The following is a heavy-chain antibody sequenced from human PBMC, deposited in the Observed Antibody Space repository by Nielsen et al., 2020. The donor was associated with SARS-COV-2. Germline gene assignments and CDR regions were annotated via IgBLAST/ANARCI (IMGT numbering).Heavy chain of an antibody. J-gene: IGHJ6*03. D-gene: IGHD2-2*01. CDR2: VSQTGTT. V-gene: IGHV4-4*02. CDR1: SGSVSSSSW. Sequence: SETLSLTCAVSSGSVSSSSWWTWVRQSPGKGLQWIGEVSQTGTTNYNPSLKGRVTLLIDKSRSQFSLRLTSVSAADTAVYFCARGDLVVVPSPVLGLGPIFYYFSLDVWGKGTTVTVSS. CDR3: ARGDLVVVPSPVLGLGPIFYYFSLDV.